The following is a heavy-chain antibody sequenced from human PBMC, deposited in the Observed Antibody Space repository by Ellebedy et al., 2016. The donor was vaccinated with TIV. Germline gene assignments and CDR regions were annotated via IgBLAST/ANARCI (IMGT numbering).Heavy chain of an antibody. D-gene: IGHD2-21*02. CDR3: STLSDTGY. V-gene: IGHV3-74*01. CDR2: INGDGGFT. J-gene: IGHJ4*01. CDR1: GFTFSRHW. Sequence: PGGSLRLSCAASGFTFSRHWMRWIRQAPGKGLVWLSRINGDGGFTSHADFVKGRFTISRDNAKNTLYLQMNSLKAEDTAMYYCSTLSDTGYWGHGTLVTVSS.